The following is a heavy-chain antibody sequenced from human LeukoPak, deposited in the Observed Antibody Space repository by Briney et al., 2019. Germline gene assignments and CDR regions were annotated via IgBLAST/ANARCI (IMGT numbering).Heavy chain of an antibody. CDR3: ARGPITMLVVVIPDY. J-gene: IGHJ4*02. D-gene: IGHD3-22*01. CDR2: IYPGDSDT. V-gene: IGHV5-51*01. Sequence: SGESLKISCKDSGSNFVDYWIGWVRQMPGKGLEWMGIIYPGDSDTRYSPSFQGQVTISADKSISTAYLQWSSLKASDTAMYYCARGPITMLVVVIPDYWGQGTLVTVSS. CDR1: GSNFVDYW.